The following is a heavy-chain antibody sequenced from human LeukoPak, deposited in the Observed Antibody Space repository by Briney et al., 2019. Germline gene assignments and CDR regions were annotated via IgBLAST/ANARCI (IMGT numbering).Heavy chain of an antibody. V-gene: IGHV3-11*01. D-gene: IGHD2-2*02. Sequence: PGGSLRLSCAASGFTFSDYYMSWIRQAPGKGLEWVSYISSGSTIYYADSVKGRFTISRDNAKNSLYLQMNSLRAEDTAVYYCARDGPNIVVVPAAIRRYYYYGMDVWGQGTTVTVSS. CDR2: ISSGSTI. J-gene: IGHJ6*02. CDR3: ARDGPNIVVVPAAIRRYYYYGMDV. CDR1: GFTFSDYY.